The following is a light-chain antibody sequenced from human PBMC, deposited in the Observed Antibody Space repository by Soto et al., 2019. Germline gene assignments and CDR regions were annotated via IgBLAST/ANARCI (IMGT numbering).Light chain of an antibody. Sequence: DIQMTQSPSTLSASLGDRVTITCRASQSISNYLAWYQQKPGKAPKLLIYKASNLESGVPERFSGSGFGTEFTLTISSLQPDDFATYYCQKHNRSPWTFGQGTKGGYQ. CDR3: QKHNRSPWT. V-gene: IGKV1-5*03. J-gene: IGKJ1*01. CDR1: QSISNY. CDR2: KAS.